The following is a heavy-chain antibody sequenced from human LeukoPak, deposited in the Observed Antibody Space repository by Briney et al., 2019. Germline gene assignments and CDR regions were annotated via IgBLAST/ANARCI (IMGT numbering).Heavy chain of an antibody. CDR1: GFTFDAYG. CDR2: INWNGGTT. J-gene: IGHJ4*01. Sequence: PGGSLRLSCAASGFTFDAYGMTWVRQAPGKGLEWVSGINWNGGTTGYADSVKGRFTISRDNAKNSLYLQMSSLRAEDTALYHCARTRYSGSYRGADYWGHGTLVTVSS. CDR3: ARTRYSGSYRGADY. D-gene: IGHD1-26*01. V-gene: IGHV3-20*01.